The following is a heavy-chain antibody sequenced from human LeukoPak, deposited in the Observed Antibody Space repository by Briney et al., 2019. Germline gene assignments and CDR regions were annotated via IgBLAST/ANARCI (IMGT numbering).Heavy chain of an antibody. CDR3: ARQYSSGWGY. CDR2: IYYSGST. J-gene: IGHJ4*02. Sequence: PSETLSLTCTVSGDSISRSRHYWAWIRQPPGKGLEWIGSIYYSGSTYYNPSLKSRVTISVDTSKNQFSLKLSSVTAADTAVYYCARQYSSGWGYWGQGTLVTVSS. V-gene: IGHV4-39*01. CDR1: GDSISRSRHY. D-gene: IGHD6-19*01.